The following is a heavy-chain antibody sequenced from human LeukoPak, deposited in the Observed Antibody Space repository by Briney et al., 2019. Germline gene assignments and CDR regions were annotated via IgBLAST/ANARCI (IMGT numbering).Heavy chain of an antibody. CDR1: GFTFSSYA. Sequence: GGPLRLSCAASGFTFSSYAMHWVRQAPGKGLEWVAATSYDGNTKYYADSVKGRFTISRDNSKNTLYLQMNSLRPEDTAMFYCARAPRVKFGVFFAFDMWGQGTMVTVSP. J-gene: IGHJ3*02. V-gene: IGHV3-30*04. CDR3: ARAPRVKFGVFFAFDM. D-gene: IGHD3-10*01. CDR2: TSYDGNTK.